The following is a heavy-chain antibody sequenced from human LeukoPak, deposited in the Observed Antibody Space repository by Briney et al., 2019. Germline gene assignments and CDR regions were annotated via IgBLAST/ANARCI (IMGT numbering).Heavy chain of an antibody. CDR1: GYTFNSYD. CDR3: ARVLRYDFWSAYYFDY. Sequence: AASVKVSCKASGYTFNSYDISWVRQAPGQGLEWMAWISTYNGNTNYALKVQGRATMTTDTSTSTAYMALRSLRSDDTAVYYCARVLRYDFWSAYYFDYWGQGTLVTVSS. CDR2: ISTYNGNT. D-gene: IGHD3-3*01. V-gene: IGHV1-18*01. J-gene: IGHJ4*02.